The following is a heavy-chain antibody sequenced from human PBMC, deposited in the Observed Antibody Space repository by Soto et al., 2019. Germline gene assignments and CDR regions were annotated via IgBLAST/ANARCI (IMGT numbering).Heavy chain of an antibody. J-gene: IGHJ6*02. D-gene: IGHD4-17*01. Sequence: ASVKVSCKASGGTFSSYAISWVRQAPGQGLEWMGGIIPIFGTANYAQKFQGRVTITADESTSTAYMELSSLRSEDTAVYYCARDPGTVTTLRAYYYYGMDVWGQGTTVTVSS. CDR1: GGTFSSYA. V-gene: IGHV1-69*13. CDR3: ARDPGTVTTLRAYYYYGMDV. CDR2: IIPIFGTA.